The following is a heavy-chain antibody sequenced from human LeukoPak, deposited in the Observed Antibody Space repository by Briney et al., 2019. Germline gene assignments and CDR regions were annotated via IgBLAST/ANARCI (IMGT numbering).Heavy chain of an antibody. J-gene: IGHJ3*02. CDR1: GGSISSGDYY. V-gene: IGHV4-30-4*08. CDR2: IYYSGST. CDR3: ARARLTLLPYAFDI. D-gene: IGHD1-26*01. Sequence: SETLSLTCTVSGGSISSGDYYWSWIRQPPGKGLEMIGYIYYSGSTYYNPSLKSRVTISVDTSKNQFSLKLSSVTAADTAVYYCARARLTLLPYAFDIWGQGTMVTVSS.